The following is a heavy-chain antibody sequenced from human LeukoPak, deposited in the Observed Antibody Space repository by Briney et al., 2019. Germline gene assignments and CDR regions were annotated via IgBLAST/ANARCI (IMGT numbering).Heavy chain of an antibody. CDR3: AKVVQYTASTGTGLDY. Sequence: GGSLRLSCAASGFKFSNYGMHWVRQAPGKGLDWVAVIWFDGSYIYYGDSVRGRFTISRDNSKITLYLQMNSLRAEDTAIYYCAKVVQYTASTGTGLDYWGQGTLVTVSS. J-gene: IGHJ4*02. D-gene: IGHD6-13*01. CDR1: GFKFSNYG. CDR2: IWFDGSYI. V-gene: IGHV3-33*06.